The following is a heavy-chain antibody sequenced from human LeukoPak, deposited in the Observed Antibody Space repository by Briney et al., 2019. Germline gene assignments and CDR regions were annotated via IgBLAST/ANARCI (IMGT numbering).Heavy chain of an antibody. CDR1: GFTFSSYA. D-gene: IGHD2-15*01. CDR3: ARDCSGGSCYDY. CDR2: ISYDGSNK. J-gene: IGHJ4*02. Sequence: GGSLRLSCAASGFTFSSYAMHWVRQAPGKGLEWVAVISYDGSNKYYADSVRGRFTISRDNSKNTLYLQMNSLRAEDTAVYYCARDCSGGSCYDYWGQGTLVTVSS. V-gene: IGHV3-30-3*01.